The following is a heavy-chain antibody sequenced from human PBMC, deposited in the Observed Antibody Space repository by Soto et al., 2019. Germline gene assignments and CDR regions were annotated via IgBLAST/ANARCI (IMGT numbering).Heavy chain of an antibody. D-gene: IGHD3-16*01. CDR1: GFTFSSYG. J-gene: IGHJ5*02. Sequence: QPGGSLRLSCAASGFTFSSYGVHWVRQAPGKGLEWLAVIWYDGSETYYADSVKGRFTISRDNSLDTLYPEMNSLRAEDTAIYYCARDHEKYQLVLVYWFDPWGQGTQVTVSS. CDR3: ARDHEKYQLVLVYWFDP. CDR2: IWYDGSET. V-gene: IGHV3-33*01.